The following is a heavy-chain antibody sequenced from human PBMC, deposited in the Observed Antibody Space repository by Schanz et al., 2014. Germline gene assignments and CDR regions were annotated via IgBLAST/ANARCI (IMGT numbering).Heavy chain of an antibody. J-gene: IGHJ4*02. Sequence: EVQLLESGGGLVQPGGSLRLSCAASGFSFGTYAMSWVRQAPGKGLLWVSSISGTGGDDTYYADSVKGRFTISRDNSKNTLFLQMNSLRVEDTAVYYCARDHTTESYYSAGPPIDYWGQGTLLTVSS. CDR1: GFSFGTYA. CDR2: ISGTGGDDT. V-gene: IGHV3-23*01. D-gene: IGHD1-26*01. CDR3: ARDHTTESYYSAGPPIDY.